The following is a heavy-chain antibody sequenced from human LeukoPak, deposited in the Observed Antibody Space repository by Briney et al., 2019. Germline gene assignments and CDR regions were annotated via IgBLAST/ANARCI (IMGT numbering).Heavy chain of an antibody. Sequence: GGSLRLSCAASGFTVSSNYMSWVRQAPGKGLEWVSVIYSGGSTYYADSVKGRFTISRDNSKNTLYLQMSSLRAEDTAVYYCAREQNYYDSSGYYRLFDYWGQGTLVTVSS. CDR1: GFTVSSNY. D-gene: IGHD3-22*01. CDR2: IYSGGST. V-gene: IGHV3-66*01. J-gene: IGHJ4*02. CDR3: AREQNYYDSSGYYRLFDY.